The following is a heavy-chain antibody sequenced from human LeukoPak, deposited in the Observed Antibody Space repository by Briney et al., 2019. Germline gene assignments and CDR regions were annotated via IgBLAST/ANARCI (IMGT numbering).Heavy chain of an antibody. CDR1: GFTFSSYS. J-gene: IGHJ4*02. V-gene: IGHV3-30*18. CDR3: AKVPSYVDYDILTGYY. CDR2: MSNSGENT. Sequence: GGSLRLSCAASGFTFSSYSMQWVRQTPGKGLEWVGIMSNSGENTFYGEAVKGRFTISGDNSKNTLYLQMNSLRAEDTAVYYCAKVPSYVDYDILTGYYWGQGTLVTVSS. D-gene: IGHD3-9*01.